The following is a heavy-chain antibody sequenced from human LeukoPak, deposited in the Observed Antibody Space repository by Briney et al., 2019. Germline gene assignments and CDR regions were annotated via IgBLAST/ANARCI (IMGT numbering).Heavy chain of an antibody. CDR1: GGSFSSYY. CDR3: ARGYCTNAVCSLGPTQA. Sequence: SETLSLTCTLSGGSFSSYYWGWIRQPPGKGLEWIGSIYYSGSTYYNPSLKSRVTISVDTSKNQFSLKLSSVTAADTAVYYCARGYCTNAVCSLGPTQAWGQGTLVTVSS. V-gene: IGHV4-39*07. D-gene: IGHD2-8*01. CDR2: IYYSGST. J-gene: IGHJ4*02.